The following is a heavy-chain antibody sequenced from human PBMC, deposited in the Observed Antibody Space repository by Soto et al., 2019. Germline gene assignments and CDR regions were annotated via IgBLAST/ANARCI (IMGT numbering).Heavy chain of an antibody. CDR2: IIPIFGTA. V-gene: IGHV1-69*13. CDR1: GGTFSSYA. Sequence: SVKVSCKASGGTFSSYAISWVRQAPGQGLEWMGGIIPIFGTANYAQKFQGRVTITADESTSTAYMELSSLRSEDTAVYYCARYVGSLSPHYSHYATDVWAQRTTVTVSS. D-gene: IGHD6-6*01. CDR3: ARYVGSLSPHYSHYATDV. J-gene: IGHJ6*02.